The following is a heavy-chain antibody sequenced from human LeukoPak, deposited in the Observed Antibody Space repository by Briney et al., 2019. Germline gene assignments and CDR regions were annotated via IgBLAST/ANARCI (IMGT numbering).Heavy chain of an antibody. CDR2: ISPGGDIT. J-gene: IGHJ4*02. D-gene: IGHD2-8*01. CDR1: GFTFRRHG. CDR3: AKDATCLNTNT. V-gene: IGHV3-23*01. Sequence: GGSLRLSCAASGFTFRRHGMNWVRQAPGKGLEWISGISPGGDITYYADSVKGRFTISRDNSENKVYLHMNSLGAGDTSVYFCAKDATCLNTNTWGEGTLVTAS.